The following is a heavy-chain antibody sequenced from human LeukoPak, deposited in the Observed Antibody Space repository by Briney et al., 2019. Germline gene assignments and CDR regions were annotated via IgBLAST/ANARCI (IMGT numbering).Heavy chain of an antibody. J-gene: IGHJ1*01. CDR2: INPNSGGT. V-gene: IGHV1-2*02. Sequence: ASVKVSCKASGYTFTGYYMHWVRQAPGQGLEWMGWINPNSGGTNYAQKFQGRVTMTRDTSISTAYMELSRLRSDDTAVYYCARGPGSSGWYVLEYFQHWGQGTLVTVSS. D-gene: IGHD6-19*01. CDR1: GYTFTGYY. CDR3: ARGPGSSGWYVLEYFQH.